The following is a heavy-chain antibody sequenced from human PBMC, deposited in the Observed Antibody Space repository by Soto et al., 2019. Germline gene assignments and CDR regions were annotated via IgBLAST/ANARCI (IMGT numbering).Heavy chain of an antibody. V-gene: IGHV4-59*01. CDR2: VYYSGTT. J-gene: IGHJ4*02. CDR1: GGCISSYY. CDR3: ARAGSTWRYFLDY. Sequence: QVQLQESGPGLVKPSETLSLTCTVSGGCISSYYWTWIRQPPGKGLEWVGYVYYSGTTYYNPSLQSRATITVDTSKNQFSLKVKSVTAADTAIYYCARAGSTWRYFLDYWGQGSLVTVSS. D-gene: IGHD6-13*01.